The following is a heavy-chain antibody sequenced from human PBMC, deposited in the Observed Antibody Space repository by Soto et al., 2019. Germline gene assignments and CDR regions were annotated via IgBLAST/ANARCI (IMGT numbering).Heavy chain of an antibody. CDR2: IYNSGLT. D-gene: IGHD6-6*01. V-gene: IGHV4-39*01. J-gene: IGHJ4*02. CDR1: GGSISSSSYY. CDR3: ARLEGLATSSYYFDH. Sequence: QLQLQESGPGLVKPSETLSLTCTVSGGSISSSSYYWGWIRQPPGKGLEWIGSIYNSGLTYYNPSLKSRVTISLDKSKSQFSLKLNSVTAADTAVYYCARLEGLATSSYYFDHWGQVTLVTVSS.